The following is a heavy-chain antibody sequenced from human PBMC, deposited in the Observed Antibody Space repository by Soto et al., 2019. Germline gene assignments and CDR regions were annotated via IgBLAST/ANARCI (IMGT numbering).Heavy chain of an antibody. CDR1: GYTFTGYY. J-gene: IGHJ6*02. Sequence: ASVKVSCKASGYTFTGYYMHWVRQAPGRGLEWMGWINPNSGGTNYAQKFQGRVTMTRDTSISTAYMELSRLRSDDTAVYYCARDYYDSSGYYVPPTGYGMDVWGQGTTVTVSS. V-gene: IGHV1-2*02. D-gene: IGHD3-22*01. CDR3: ARDYYDSSGYYVPPTGYGMDV. CDR2: INPNSGGT.